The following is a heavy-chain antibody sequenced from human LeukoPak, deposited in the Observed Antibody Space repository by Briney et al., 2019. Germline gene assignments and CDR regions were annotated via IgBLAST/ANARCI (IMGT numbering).Heavy chain of an antibody. CDR2: IYYSGST. D-gene: IGHD1-26*01. Sequence: TLSLTCTVSGGSISSGDYYWSWIRQPPGKGLEWIGYIYYSGSTYHNPSLKSRVTISVDTSKNQFSLKLSSVTAADTAVYYCARHIKQWEHQTGDLFDIWGQGTMVTVSS. CDR3: ARHIKQWEHQTGDLFDI. J-gene: IGHJ3*02. V-gene: IGHV4-30-4*01. CDR1: GGSISSGDYY.